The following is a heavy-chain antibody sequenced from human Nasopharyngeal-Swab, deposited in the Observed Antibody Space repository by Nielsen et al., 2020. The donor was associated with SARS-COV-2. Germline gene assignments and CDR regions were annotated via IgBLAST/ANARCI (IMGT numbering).Heavy chain of an antibody. Sequence: WIRQPPGKGLEWVSSISGSGVSTYYADSVKGRFTISRDNSKNTLYLQMNSLRAEDTAVYYCARRYGSSWYFGMDVWGQGTTVTVSS. V-gene: IGHV3-23*01. J-gene: IGHJ6*02. CDR2: ISGSGVST. CDR3: ARRYGSSWYFGMDV. D-gene: IGHD6-13*01.